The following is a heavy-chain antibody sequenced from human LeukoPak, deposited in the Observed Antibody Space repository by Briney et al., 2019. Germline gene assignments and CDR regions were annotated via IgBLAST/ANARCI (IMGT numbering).Heavy chain of an antibody. D-gene: IGHD2-15*01. J-gene: IGHJ4*02. CDR1: GFTFSDYY. CDR3: ATDRWGVVYLDY. V-gene: IGHV3-11*04. CDR2: ISSSGTTI. Sequence: GGSLRLSCAASGFTFSDYYMSWIRQAPGKGLEWVSYISSSGTTIYYADSVKGRFTISRDNAKNSLYLQMNSLRAEDTAVYYCATDRWGVVYLDYWGQGTLVTFSS.